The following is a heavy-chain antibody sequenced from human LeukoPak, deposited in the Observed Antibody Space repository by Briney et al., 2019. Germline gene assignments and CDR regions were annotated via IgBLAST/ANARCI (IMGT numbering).Heavy chain of an antibody. CDR1: GGTFSSYA. V-gene: IGHV1-8*02. Sequence: ASVKVSCKASGGTFSSYAINWVRQATGQGLEWMGWMNPNSGNTGYAQKFQGRVTMTRNTSISTAYMELSSLRSEDTAVYYCGRGGRPYGSGSTGDAFDIWGQGTMVTVSS. D-gene: IGHD3-10*01. CDR2: MNPNSGNT. J-gene: IGHJ3*02. CDR3: GRGGRPYGSGSTGDAFDI.